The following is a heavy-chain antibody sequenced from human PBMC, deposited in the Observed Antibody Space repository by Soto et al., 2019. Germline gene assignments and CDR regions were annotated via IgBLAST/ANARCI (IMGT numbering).Heavy chain of an antibody. D-gene: IGHD2-21*02. V-gene: IGHV4-61*08. J-gene: IGHJ6*02. CDR1: GGSISSGDYY. CDR2: IYYSGST. CDR3: ARGHEWDCGGDCYSHYYYGMDV. Sequence: LSLTCTVSGGSISSGDYYWSWIRQPPGKGLEWIGYIYYSGSTNYNPSLKSRVTISVDTSKNQFSLKLSSVTAADTAVYYCARGHEWDCGGDCYSHYYYGMDVWGQGTTVTVSS.